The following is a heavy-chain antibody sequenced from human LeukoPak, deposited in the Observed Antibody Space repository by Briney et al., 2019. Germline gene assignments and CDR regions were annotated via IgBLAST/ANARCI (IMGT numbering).Heavy chain of an antibody. CDR1: GGSFSGYY. CDR2: INHSGST. Sequence: PSETLSLTCAVYGGSFSGYYWSWIRQPPGKGLEWIGEINHSGSTNYNPSLESRVTISVDTSKNQFSLKLSSVTAADTAVYYCARGYGEWSRGGYYYYYMDVWGKGTTVTVSS. J-gene: IGHJ6*03. D-gene: IGHD2-8*01. V-gene: IGHV4-34*01. CDR3: ARGYGEWSRGGYYYYYMDV.